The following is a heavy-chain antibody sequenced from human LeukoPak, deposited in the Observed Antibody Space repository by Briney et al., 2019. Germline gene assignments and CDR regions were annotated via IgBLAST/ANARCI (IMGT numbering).Heavy chain of an antibody. CDR3: ARAPLAMVRGVGYYYYGMDV. Sequence: ASVKVSCKASGGTFSSYAISWVRQAPGQGLEWMGRIIPILGIANYAQKFQGRVTITADKSTSTAYMELSSLRCEDTAVYYCARAPLAMVRGVGYYYYGMDVWGQGTTVTVSS. D-gene: IGHD3-10*01. V-gene: IGHV1-69*04. CDR2: IIPILGIA. CDR1: GGTFSSYA. J-gene: IGHJ6*02.